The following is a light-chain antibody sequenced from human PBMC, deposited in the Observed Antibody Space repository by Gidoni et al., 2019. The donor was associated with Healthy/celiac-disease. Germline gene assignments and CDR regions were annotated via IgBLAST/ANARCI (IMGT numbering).Light chain of an antibody. CDR1: QSVSSN. V-gene: IGKV3-15*01. CDR2: GAS. J-gene: IGKJ2*01. CDR3: QQYNNWPPYT. Sequence: DIVMTPSPATLSVSPGERATLSCRASQSVSSNLAWYQQKPGQAPRLLIYGASTRATGIPARFSGSGSGTEFTLTISSLQSEDFAVYYCQQYNNWPPYTFGQXTKLEIK.